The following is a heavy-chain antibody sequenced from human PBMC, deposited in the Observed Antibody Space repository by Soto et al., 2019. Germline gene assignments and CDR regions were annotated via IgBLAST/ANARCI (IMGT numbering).Heavy chain of an antibody. CDR1: GFTFSSYA. D-gene: IGHD3-3*01. J-gene: IGHJ4*02. V-gene: IGHV3-23*01. CDR2: ISGSGGST. CDR3: AKDNGDFGVVGHIDY. Sequence: QSGGFLRLSCAASGFTFSSYAMSWVRQAPGKGLEWVSAISGSGGSTYYADSVKGRFTISRDNSKNTLYLQMNSLRAEDTAVYYCAKDNGDFGVVGHIDYWGQGTLVTVSS.